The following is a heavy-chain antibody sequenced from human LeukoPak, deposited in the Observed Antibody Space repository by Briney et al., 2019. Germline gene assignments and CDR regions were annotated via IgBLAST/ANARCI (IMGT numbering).Heavy chain of an antibody. Sequence: GGSLRLSCAASGFTFSSSWMHWVRQAAGKGLEWVSHVSTDGGTTAFADSVKGRFTISRDNAKNTVYLQMNSLRAEDTAVYYCARSIGYGGSWGQGTLVTVSS. J-gene: IGHJ5*02. D-gene: IGHD5-18*01. CDR2: VSTDGGTT. V-gene: IGHV3-74*01. CDR1: GFTFSSSW. CDR3: ARSIGYGGS.